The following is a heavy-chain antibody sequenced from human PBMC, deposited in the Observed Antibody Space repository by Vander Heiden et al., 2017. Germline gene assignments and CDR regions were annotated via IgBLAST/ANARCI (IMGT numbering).Heavy chain of an antibody. V-gene: IGHV1-8*01. CDR2: VNPISGCT. J-gene: IGHJ6*02. Sequence: QVQLVQSGAEVKQPGASVKVSCRASGYTFTRSDINWVRQATGQGLEWMGRVNPISGCTDYAQQFKGRVTMTRNTSINTVYMELSSLRSEDTAVYFCAKDLHCSSPSCSTLENDYGMDIWGQGTTVTVSS. CDR3: AKDLHCSSPSCSTLENDYGMDI. CDR1: GYTFTRSD. D-gene: IGHD2-2*02.